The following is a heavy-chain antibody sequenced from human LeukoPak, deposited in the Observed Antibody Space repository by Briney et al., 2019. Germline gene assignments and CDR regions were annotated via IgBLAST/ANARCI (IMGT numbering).Heavy chain of an antibody. Sequence: PGGSLRLSCAASGFTVSSNYMSWVRQAPGKGLEWVSVIYSGGTTYYADSVKGRFTISRDNSKNTLYLQMNSLRAEDTAVYYCARSPHTGDSSGSRTSPTYYFDYWGQGTLVTVSS. CDR2: IYSGGTT. D-gene: IGHD3-22*01. CDR1: GFTVSSNY. J-gene: IGHJ4*02. CDR3: ARSPHTGDSSGSRTSPTYYFDY. V-gene: IGHV3-53*01.